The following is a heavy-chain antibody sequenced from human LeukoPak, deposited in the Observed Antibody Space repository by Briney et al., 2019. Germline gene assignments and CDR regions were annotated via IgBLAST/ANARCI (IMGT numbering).Heavy chain of an antibody. D-gene: IGHD5-18*01. J-gene: IGHJ4*02. CDR3: ARDQGYRYGYGGFDY. V-gene: IGHV1-69*13. CDR1: GGTFRSYA. CDR2: IIPIFGTA. Sequence: SVKVSCKASGGTFRSYAISWVRQAPGQGLEWMGGIIPIFGTANYAQKFQGRVTITADESTSTAYMELSSLRSEDTAVYYCARDQGYRYGYGGFDYWGQGTLVTVSS.